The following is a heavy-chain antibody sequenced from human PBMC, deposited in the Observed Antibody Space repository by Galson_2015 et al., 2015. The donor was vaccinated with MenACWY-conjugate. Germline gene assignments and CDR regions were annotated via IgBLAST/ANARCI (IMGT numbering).Heavy chain of an antibody. V-gene: IGHV3-11*05. CDR2: ISNTSGFR. J-gene: IGHJ4*02. Sequence: SLRLSCAASGFTFSDYYMNWVRQAPGTGLEWISYISNTSGFRYYADSVKGRFTISRDDAKNSLYLQMNSLRAEDTAVYYCARDRGGPVAGERGPANYWGQGALVTVSS. CDR1: GFTFSDYY. CDR3: ARDRGGPVAGERGPANY. D-gene: IGHD6-19*01.